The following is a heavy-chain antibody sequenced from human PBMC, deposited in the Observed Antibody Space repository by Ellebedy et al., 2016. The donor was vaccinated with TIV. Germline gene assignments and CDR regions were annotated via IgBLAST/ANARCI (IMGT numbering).Heavy chain of an antibody. CDR3: ARHGTDAGITGDNSQNYYYYYMDV. CDR2: IYPGDSDT. Sequence: GESLKISXKGSGYSFTSYWIGWVRQMPGKGLEWMGIIYPGDSDTRYSPSFQGQVTISADKSISTAYLQWSSLKASDTAMYYCARHGTDAGITGDNSQNYYYYYMDVWGKGTTVTVSS. J-gene: IGHJ6*03. V-gene: IGHV5-51*01. D-gene: IGHD1-20*01. CDR1: GYSFTSYW.